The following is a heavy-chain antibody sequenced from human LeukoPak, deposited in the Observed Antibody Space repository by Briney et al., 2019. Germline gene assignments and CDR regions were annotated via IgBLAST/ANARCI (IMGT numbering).Heavy chain of an antibody. V-gene: IGHV1-69*05. CDR2: IIPIFGTA. D-gene: IGHD2-15*01. CDR3: GRDPNRYCGGGSCYSAAFDI. J-gene: IGHJ3*02. Sequence: GSSVKVSCKASGGTFSSYAISWVRQAPGQGLEWRGGIIPIFGTANYAQKFQGRVTITTDESTSTAYMELSSLRSEDTAVYYCGRDPNRYCGGGSCYSAAFDIWGQGTMVTVSS. CDR1: GGTFSSYA.